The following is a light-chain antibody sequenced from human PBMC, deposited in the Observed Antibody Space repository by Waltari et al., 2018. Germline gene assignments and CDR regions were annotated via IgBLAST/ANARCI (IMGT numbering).Light chain of an antibody. J-gene: IGLJ1*01. CDR1: RSDGGSNP. CDR3: AAWDDSLNAYV. Sequence: QSVLTQPPSASGTPGQTVTISCSGSRSDGGSNPVNWFQQVPGTAPKLLIYSNNQRPSGVPDRFSGSKSGPSASLAISGLQSEDEADYYCAAWDDSLNAYVFGTGTQVPVL. CDR2: SNN. V-gene: IGLV1-44*01.